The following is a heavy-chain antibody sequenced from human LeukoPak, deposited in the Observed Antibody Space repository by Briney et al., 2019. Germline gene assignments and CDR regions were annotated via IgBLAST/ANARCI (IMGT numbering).Heavy chain of an antibody. D-gene: IGHD2/OR15-2a*01. CDR3: ARSMTLDY. Sequence: PSETLSLTCAVYGGSFSGYYWNWIRQPPGKGLEWIGEINHSGSTNYNPSLKSRVTISVDTSKNQFSLKLSSVTAADTAVYYCARSMTLDYWGQGTLVTVSS. CDR1: GGSFSGYY. J-gene: IGHJ4*02. CDR2: INHSGST. V-gene: IGHV4-34*01.